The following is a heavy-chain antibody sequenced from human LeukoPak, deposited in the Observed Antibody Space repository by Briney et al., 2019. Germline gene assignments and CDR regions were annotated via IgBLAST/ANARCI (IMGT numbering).Heavy chain of an antibody. J-gene: IGHJ4*02. D-gene: IGHD2-2*01. V-gene: IGHV3-23*01. CDR1: GFTFSSYA. CDR2: ISSSGGST. Sequence: GGSLRLSCAASGFTFSSYAMSWVLQAPGKGLEWVSAISSSGGSTYYADSVKGRFTISRDNSKNTLYLQMNSLRAEDTALYYCAKSFVIPGATTRYFDYWGQGTLVAVSS. CDR3: AKSFVIPGATTRYFDY.